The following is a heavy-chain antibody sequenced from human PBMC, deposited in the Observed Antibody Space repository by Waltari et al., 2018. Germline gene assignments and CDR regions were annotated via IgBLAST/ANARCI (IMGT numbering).Heavy chain of an antibody. CDR2: INPNSGGT. J-gene: IGHJ4*02. CDR1: GYTTGNY. Sequence: QVQLVQSGPEVKKPGASVKVSCTTSGYTTGNYIHRVRQAPGQGLEWLGLINPNSGGTDYAEKFQDRVTLTRDTSISTVYMELSSLRSDDTAVYYCARVWFHSGFDFWGQGTLVAVTS. CDR3: ARVWFHSGFDF. V-gene: IGHV1-2*02. D-gene: IGHD1-26*01.